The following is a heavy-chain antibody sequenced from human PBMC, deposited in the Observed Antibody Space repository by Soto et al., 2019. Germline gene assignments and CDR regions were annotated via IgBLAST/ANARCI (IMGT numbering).Heavy chain of an antibody. D-gene: IGHD1-26*01. Sequence: GPELRKPGASVKVSCKASGYTFTSSYLTWVRQAPGRGLEWVGWISPSNGNRNYAQKFQGRVTMTTDTSTSTVYMELRSLRPDDTAVYYCARGGGAHYRFDPWGQGTQVTVFS. CDR2: ISPSNGNR. CDR3: ARGGGAHYRFDP. CDR1: GYTFTSSY. J-gene: IGHJ5*02. V-gene: IGHV1-18*01.